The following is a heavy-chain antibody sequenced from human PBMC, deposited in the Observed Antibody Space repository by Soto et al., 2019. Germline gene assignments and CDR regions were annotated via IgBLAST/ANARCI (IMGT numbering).Heavy chain of an antibody. D-gene: IGHD4-17*01. CDR2: ISANNGNT. CDR3: ARDPHGDYDFDC. CDR1: GYTFTSYG. Sequence: QVQLVQSGAEVKKPGASVKVSCKASGYTFTSYGVSWVRQGPGQGLERMGWISANNGNTNYAQKLQGRVTMTTDRSTSTAYMELRSLRSDDTAVYYCARDPHGDYDFDCWGQGTLVTVSS. V-gene: IGHV1-18*01. J-gene: IGHJ4*02.